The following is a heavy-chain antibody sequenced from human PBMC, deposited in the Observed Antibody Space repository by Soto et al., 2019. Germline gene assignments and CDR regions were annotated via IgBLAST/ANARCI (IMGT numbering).Heavy chain of an antibody. V-gene: IGHV1-69*01. CDR2: IIPIFGTA. CDR1: GGTFSSYA. Sequence: QVQLVQSGAEVKKPGSSVKVSCKASGGTFSSYAISWVRQAPGQGLEWMGGIIPIFGTANYAQKFQGRVTITADESTSTAYMELSSLRSEDTAVYYCAIGVGGEYSSSSVIWYFDLWGRGTLVTVSS. J-gene: IGHJ2*01. D-gene: IGHD6-6*01. CDR3: AIGVGGEYSSSSVIWYFDL.